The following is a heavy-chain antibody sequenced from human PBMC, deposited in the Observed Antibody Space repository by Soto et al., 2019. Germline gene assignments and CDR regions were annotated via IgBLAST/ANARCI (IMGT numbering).Heavy chain of an antibody. CDR1: GFTFSSYE. D-gene: IGHD3-22*01. V-gene: IGHV3-48*03. CDR2: ISSSGSTI. CDR3: ARAPYYYDSSGYLDAFDI. Sequence: GGSLRLSCAASGFTFSSYEMNWVRQAPGKGLEWVSYISSSGSTIYYADSVKGRFTISRDNAKNSLYLQMNSLRAEDTAVYYCARAPYYYDSSGYLDAFDIWGQGSMVTVSS. J-gene: IGHJ3*02.